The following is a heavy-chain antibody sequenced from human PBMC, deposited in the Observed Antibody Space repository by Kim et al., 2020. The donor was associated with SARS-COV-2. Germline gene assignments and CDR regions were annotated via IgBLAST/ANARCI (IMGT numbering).Heavy chain of an antibody. CDR3: ASASSGSYPQFDY. CDR1: GISITTYY. J-gene: IGHJ4*02. V-gene: IGHV4-59*08. D-gene: IGHD6-19*01. Sequence: SETLSLTCTVSGISITTYYWSWIRQPPGKGLEWIGYFYSSGSTNYNPSLKSRVTISVDSPKKQFSLRLSSVTAADTAVYYCASASSGSYPQFDYWGQGTRVTVSS. CDR2: FYSSGST.